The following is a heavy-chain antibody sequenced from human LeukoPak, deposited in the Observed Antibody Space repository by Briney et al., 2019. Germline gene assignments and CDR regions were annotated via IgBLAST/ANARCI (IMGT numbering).Heavy chain of an antibody. CDR3: ARGLPYSSSSWGVYYFDY. CDR2: ISAYNGNT. J-gene: IGHJ4*02. Sequence: ASVKVSCKASGYTFTSYGISWVRQAPGQGLEWMGWISAYNGNTNYAQKLQGRVTMTTDTSTSTAYMELRSLRSEDTGVYYCARGLPYSSSSWGVYYFDYWGQGTLVTVSS. V-gene: IGHV1-18*01. CDR1: GYTFTSYG. D-gene: IGHD6-6*01.